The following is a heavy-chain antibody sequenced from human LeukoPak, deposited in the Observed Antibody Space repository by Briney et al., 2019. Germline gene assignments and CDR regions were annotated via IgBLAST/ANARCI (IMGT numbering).Heavy chain of an antibody. CDR3: ARGKYQLRYYFDY. D-gene: IGHD2-2*01. CDR1: GGSITSYY. V-gene: IGHV4-59*01. CDR2: IYYSGST. J-gene: IGHJ4*02. Sequence: PSETLSLTCTVSGGSITSYYWSWIRHPPGQGLEWIGYIYYSGSTNYNPSLKSRVTISVDTSKNQFSLKLSSVTAADTAVYYCARGKYQLRYYFDYWGQGTLVTVSS.